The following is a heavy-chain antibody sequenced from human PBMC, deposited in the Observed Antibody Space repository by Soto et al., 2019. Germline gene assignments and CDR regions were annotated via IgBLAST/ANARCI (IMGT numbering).Heavy chain of an antibody. Sequence: SLTLSLTRAVYGGSFSGYYWRWIRQPPGKGLEWIGEINHSGSTNYNPSLKSRVTISVDTSKNKFSLKLSSVTAADTAVYYCARGYATGDHGASFDTWGQVTQVTVAS. V-gene: IGHV4-34*01. CDR2: INHSGST. CDR1: GGSFSGYY. D-gene: IGHD4-17*01. J-gene: IGHJ5*02. CDR3: ARGYATGDHGASFDT.